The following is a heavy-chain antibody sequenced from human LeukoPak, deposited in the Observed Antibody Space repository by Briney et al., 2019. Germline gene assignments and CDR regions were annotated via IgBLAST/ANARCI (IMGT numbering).Heavy chain of an antibody. D-gene: IGHD2-15*01. CDR3: ARVGMVAAGAFDI. Sequence: GGSLRLSCAASGFTFSSYSMNWVRQAPGKGLEWASSISSSSSYIYYADSVKGRFTISRDNAKNSLYLQMNSLRAEDTAVYYCARVGMVAAGAFDIWGQGTMVTVSS. V-gene: IGHV3-21*01. CDR2: ISSSSSYI. CDR1: GFTFSSYS. J-gene: IGHJ3*02.